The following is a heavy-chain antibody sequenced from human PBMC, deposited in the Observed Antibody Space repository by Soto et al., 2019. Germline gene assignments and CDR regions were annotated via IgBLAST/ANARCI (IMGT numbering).Heavy chain of an antibody. D-gene: IGHD3-22*01. CDR3: ARRGTYYYDSSGTQVYYYYGMDV. Sequence: SETLSLTCTVSGGSISSYYWSWIRQPPGKGLEWIGYIYYSGSTYYNPSLKSRVTISVDTSKNQFSLKLSSVTAADTAVYYCARRGTYYYDSSGTQVYYYYGMDVWGQGTTVTVSS. V-gene: IGHV4-59*04. CDR1: GGSISSYY. J-gene: IGHJ6*02. CDR2: IYYSGST.